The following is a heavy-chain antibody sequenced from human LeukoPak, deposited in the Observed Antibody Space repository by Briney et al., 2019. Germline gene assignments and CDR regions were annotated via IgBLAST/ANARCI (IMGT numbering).Heavy chain of an antibody. D-gene: IGHD3-3*01. CDR3: ARGSYYDFWSSYSHYYMDV. Sequence: SETLSLTCSVYGGSFSCYYWSWIRQPPGKGLEWIGEINHSGTTSYHPSLKSRATITVDTSKNQFAMKLSSVTAADTAVYYCARGSYYDFWSSYSHYYMDVWGKGTTVTVSS. CDR1: GGSFSCYY. J-gene: IGHJ6*03. V-gene: IGHV4-34*01. CDR2: INHSGTT.